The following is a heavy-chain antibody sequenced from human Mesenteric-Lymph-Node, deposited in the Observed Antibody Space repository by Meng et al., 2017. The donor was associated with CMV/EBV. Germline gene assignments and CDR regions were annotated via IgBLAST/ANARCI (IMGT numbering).Heavy chain of an antibody. V-gene: IGHV4-34*01. D-gene: IGHD2-2*01. CDR3: ARRFPIVVVPTAIAGIDP. CDR1: GGSFSGYY. CDR2: VNHIGRS. Sequence: GSLRLSCALYGGSFSGYYWTWIRQPPGKGLEWIGEVNHIGRSDYNPSLKSRVTISVDTSKNQFSLKLSSVTAADTAVYYCARRFPIVVVPTAIAGIDPWGQGTLVTVSS. J-gene: IGHJ5*02.